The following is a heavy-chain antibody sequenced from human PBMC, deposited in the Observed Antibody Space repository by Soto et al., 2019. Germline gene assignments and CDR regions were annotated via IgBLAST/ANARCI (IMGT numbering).Heavy chain of an antibody. CDR1: GFTFSDHY. CDR3: GRAGCRSGNSYTSTWIDY. D-gene: IGHD6-13*01. CDR2: TTNKAKKYTT. Sequence: GGSLRLSCAASGFTFSDHYMDWVRQAPGKGLEWVGRTTNKAKKYTTDYAASVKGRFSISRDDSKNSLYLQMNSLRTEDTAVYYCGRAGCRSGNSYTSTWIDYWGQGTLVTVSS. J-gene: IGHJ4*02. V-gene: IGHV3-72*01.